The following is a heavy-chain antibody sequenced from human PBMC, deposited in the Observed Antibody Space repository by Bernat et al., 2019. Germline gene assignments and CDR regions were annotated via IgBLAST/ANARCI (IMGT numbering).Heavy chain of an antibody. CDR1: GFTFSSYW. V-gene: IGHV3-74*01. J-gene: IGHJ3*02. D-gene: IGHD2-2*01. CDR2: INSDGSST. CDR3: ARDPPEYCSSTSCYASGAFDI. Sequence: EVQLVESGGGLVQPGGSLRLSCAASGFTFSSYWMHWVRQAPGKGLVWVSRINSDGSSTSYADSVKGRFTISRDNAKNTLYLQMNSLRAEDTAVYYCARDPPEYCSSTSCYASGAFDIGGQGTMVTVSS.